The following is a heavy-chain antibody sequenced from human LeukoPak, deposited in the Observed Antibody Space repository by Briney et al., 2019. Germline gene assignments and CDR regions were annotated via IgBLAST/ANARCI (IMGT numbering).Heavy chain of an antibody. D-gene: IGHD1-26*01. CDR1: GGSFSGYY. J-gene: IGHJ4*02. V-gene: IGHV4-34*01. CDR3: AREGSYYDYFDY. Sequence: SETLSLTCAVYGGSFSGYYWSWIRQPPGKGLEWIGEIDHSGSTNYNPSLKSRVTISVDTSKNQFSLKLSSVTAADTAVYYCAREGSYYDYFDYWGQGTLVTVSS. CDR2: IDHSGST.